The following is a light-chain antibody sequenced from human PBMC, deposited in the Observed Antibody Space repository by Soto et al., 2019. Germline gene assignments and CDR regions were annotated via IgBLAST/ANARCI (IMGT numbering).Light chain of an antibody. CDR1: QDISNY. J-gene: IGKJ5*01. CDR3: QQYGLGIT. Sequence: DIQMTQSPSSLSASVGDRVTITCQASQDISNYLNWYQQKPGKAPKLLIYDASNLETGVPSRFSGSGSGTDFTFTISSLQPEDIATYYCQQYGLGITFGQGTRLEIK. CDR2: DAS. V-gene: IGKV1-33*01.